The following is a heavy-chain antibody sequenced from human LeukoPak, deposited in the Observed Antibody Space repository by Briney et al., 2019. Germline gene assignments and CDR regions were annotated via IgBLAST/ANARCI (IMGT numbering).Heavy chain of an antibody. V-gene: IGHV4-31*03. D-gene: IGHD4-17*01. Sequence: SETLSLTCTVSGGSISSGGYYWSWIRQHPGKGLEWIGYIYYSGSTYYNPSLKSRVTISVDTSKNQFSLKLSSVTAADTAVYYCARDDHGDYSHWGQGTLVTVSS. CDR1: GGSISSGGYY. CDR2: IYYSGST. J-gene: IGHJ4*02. CDR3: ARDDHGDYSH.